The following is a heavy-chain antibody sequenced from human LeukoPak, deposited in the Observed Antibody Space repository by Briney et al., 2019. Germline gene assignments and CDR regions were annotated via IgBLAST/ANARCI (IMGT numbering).Heavy chain of an antibody. V-gene: IGHV4-4*07. CDR3: ARAGDFARNQRTYYMDV. D-gene: IGHD3-16*01. CDR2: IYSSGGT. J-gene: IGHJ6*03. CDR1: GGSISGYV. Sequence: SSETLSLTCSVSGGSISGYVWSWIRQPAGKGLEWIGRIYSSGGTNYNPSLKSRVTMSVDTSKNQFSLRVTSVTAADTAVYYCARAGDFARNQRTYYMDVWGKGTTVTVSS.